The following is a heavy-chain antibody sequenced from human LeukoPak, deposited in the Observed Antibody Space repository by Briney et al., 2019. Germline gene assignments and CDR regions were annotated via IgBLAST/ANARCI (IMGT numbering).Heavy chain of an antibody. CDR2: ISYDGSNK. CDR1: GFTFSSYG. V-gene: IGHV3-30*18. J-gene: IGHJ4*02. D-gene: IGHD3-10*01. CDR3: AKDRRYYGSGSYMDY. Sequence: GRSLRLSCAASGFTFSSYGMHWVRQAPGKGLEWVAVISYDGSNKYYADSVKGRFTISRDNSKNTLYLQMNSLRAEDTAVYYCAKDRRYYGSGSYMDYWGQGTLATVSS.